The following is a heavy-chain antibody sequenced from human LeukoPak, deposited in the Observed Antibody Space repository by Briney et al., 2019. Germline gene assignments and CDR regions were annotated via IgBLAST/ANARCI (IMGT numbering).Heavy chain of an antibody. CDR2: INQDGSAT. D-gene: IGHD1-26*01. Sequence: GGSLRLSCAASGFTFSTYWMSWVRQAPGKGPDWVGNINQDGSATYYVDSVRGRFIIPRDNAQSALFLQLSSLRVEDTAVYYCAKGGRETKGMGFWVKGTRVTVS. J-gene: IGHJ6*03. CDR1: GFTFSTYW. CDR3: AKGGRETKGMGF. V-gene: IGHV3-7*01.